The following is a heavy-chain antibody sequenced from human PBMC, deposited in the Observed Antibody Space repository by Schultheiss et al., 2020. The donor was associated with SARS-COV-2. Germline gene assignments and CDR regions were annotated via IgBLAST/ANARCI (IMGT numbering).Heavy chain of an antibody. CDR3: ARDWSAAGNGY. D-gene: IGHD6-13*01. J-gene: IGHJ4*02. CDR1: GGSISSSSYY. CDR2: IYYSGST. Sequence: SETLSLTCTVSGGSISSSSYYWGWIRQPPGKGLEWIGSIYYSGSTYYNPSLKSRVTISVDTSKNQFSLKLSSVTAADTAVYYCARDWSAAGNGYWGQGTLVTVSS. V-gene: IGHV4-39*07.